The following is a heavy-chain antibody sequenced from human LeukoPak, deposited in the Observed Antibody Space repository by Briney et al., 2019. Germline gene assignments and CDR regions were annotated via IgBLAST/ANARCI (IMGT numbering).Heavy chain of an antibody. Sequence: ASVKVSCKASGGTFSSYANSWVRQAPGQGLEWMGGIIPIFGTANYAQKFQGRVTITADESTSTAYMELSSLRSEDTAVYYCASSPDTAMVFDYWGQGTLVTVSS. CDR1: GGTFSSYA. D-gene: IGHD5-18*01. CDR3: ASSPDTAMVFDY. V-gene: IGHV1-69*01. CDR2: IIPIFGTA. J-gene: IGHJ4*02.